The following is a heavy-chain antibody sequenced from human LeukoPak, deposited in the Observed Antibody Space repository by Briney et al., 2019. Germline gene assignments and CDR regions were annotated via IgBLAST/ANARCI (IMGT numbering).Heavy chain of an antibody. CDR3: AREHKDYDGDGYYYDN. Sequence: SETLSLTCTVSGGSISSYYWSWIRQPAGKGLEWIGRIYTSGSTNYNPSLKSRVTMSVDSSKNQFSLRLRSVTAADTAVYYCAREHKDYDGDGYYYDNWGQGTLVTVSS. D-gene: IGHD3-22*01. CDR2: IYTSGST. J-gene: IGHJ4*02. V-gene: IGHV4-4*07. CDR1: GGSISSYY.